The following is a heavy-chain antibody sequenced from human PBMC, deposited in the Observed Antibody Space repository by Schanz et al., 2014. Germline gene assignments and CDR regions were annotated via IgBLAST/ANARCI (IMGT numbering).Heavy chain of an antibody. J-gene: IGHJ4*02. CDR3: AKTLFPGGTQTFGN. CDR2: FNDGGVNK. D-gene: IGHD2-8*02. Sequence: EVQLLESGGGLVQPGGSLRLSCAASGFTFSAYAMTWVRQIPGKGLEWVSSFNDGGVNKYYADSVKGRFTISSDNSKSTLYVEMNSLRVEDTAVYYCAKTLFPGGTQTFGNWGRGTLVTVSS. V-gene: IGHV3-23*01. CDR1: GFTFSAYA.